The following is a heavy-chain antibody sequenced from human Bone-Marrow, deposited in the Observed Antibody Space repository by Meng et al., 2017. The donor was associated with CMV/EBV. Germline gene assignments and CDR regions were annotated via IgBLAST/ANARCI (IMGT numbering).Heavy chain of an antibody. CDR2: IRIKSYGGTT. D-gene: IGHD3-22*01. J-gene: IGHJ4*02. CDR1: GFTFGDYA. CDR3: TRDSTLYYYDSSGYFDY. V-gene: IGHV3-49*04. Sequence: GESLKISCTASGFTFGDYAMSWVRQAPGKGLEWVGFIRIKSYGGTTESAASVKGRFTISRDDSKSIAYLQMNSLKIEDTAVYYCTRDSTLYYYDSSGYFDYWGQGTLVTVSS.